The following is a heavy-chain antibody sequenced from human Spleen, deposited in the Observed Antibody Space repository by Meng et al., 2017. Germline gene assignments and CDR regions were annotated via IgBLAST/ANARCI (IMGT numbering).Heavy chain of an antibody. CDR3: ARVSSVWYYFDY. CDR1: GGSVSSGSHY. D-gene: IGHD6-19*01. Sequence: GSLRLSCTVSGGSVSSGSHYWSWIRQPPGKGLEWIGYIYNSGSTNYNPSLKSRVTISVDTSKNQFSLKLSSVTAADTAVYYCARVSSVWYYFDYWGQGTLVTVSS. V-gene: IGHV4-61*01. J-gene: IGHJ4*02. CDR2: IYNSGST.